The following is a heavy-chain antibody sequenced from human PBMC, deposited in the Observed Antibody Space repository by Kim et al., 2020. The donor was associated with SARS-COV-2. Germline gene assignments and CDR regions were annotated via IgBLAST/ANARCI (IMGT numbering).Heavy chain of an antibody. D-gene: IGHD6-13*01. Sequence: SETLSLTCAVYGGSFSGYYWSWIRQPPGKGLEWIGEINHSGSTNYNPSLKSRVTISVDTSKNQFSLKLSSVTAADTAVYYCARGWYSSSWVSRHFDYWGQGTLVTVSS. CDR3: ARGWYSSSWVSRHFDY. V-gene: IGHV4-34*01. CDR2: INHSGST. J-gene: IGHJ4*02. CDR1: GGSFSGYY.